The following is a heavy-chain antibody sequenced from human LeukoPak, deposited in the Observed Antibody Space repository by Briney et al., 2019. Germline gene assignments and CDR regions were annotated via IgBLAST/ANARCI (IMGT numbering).Heavy chain of an antibody. J-gene: IGHJ4*02. D-gene: IGHD4-17*01. CDR1: GFTFSTYS. Sequence: GGSLRLSCTASGFTFSTYSMNWVRQAPGKGLEWVSFISGSTSTIYYADSVKGRFTISRDNAKNSLYLQMNSLRDEDTAVYFCARDSYGDYYFDYWGRGSLVTVSS. CDR3: ARDSYGDYYFDY. CDR2: ISGSTSTI. V-gene: IGHV3-48*02.